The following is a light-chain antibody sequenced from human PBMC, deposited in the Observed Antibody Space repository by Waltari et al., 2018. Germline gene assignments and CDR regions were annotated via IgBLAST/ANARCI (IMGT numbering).Light chain of an antibody. CDR1: QSIGGY. CDR3: QQSNSMPLT. Sequence: DIQMTQSPSSLSAYVGDRVTITCRASQSIGGYLNWYQQKPGKAPDLLLYDASSLQSGVPSRFSGSGFGTDLTLTISSLQPEDFATYYCQQSNSMPLTFGGGTKVEIK. J-gene: IGKJ4*01. CDR2: DAS. V-gene: IGKV1-39*01.